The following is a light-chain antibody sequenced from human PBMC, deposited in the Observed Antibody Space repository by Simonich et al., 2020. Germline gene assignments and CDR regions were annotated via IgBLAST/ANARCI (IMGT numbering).Light chain of an antibody. Sequence: DIQMTQSPSTLSASVGDRVTITCRARQSISSWLAWYQKKPGKAPKLLIYKASSLESGVPSSFSRSGSGTEFTLTISSLQPDDFATYYCQQYNSYSWTFGQGTKVEIK. CDR2: KAS. CDR3: QQYNSYSWT. J-gene: IGKJ1*01. V-gene: IGKV1-5*03. CDR1: QSISSW.